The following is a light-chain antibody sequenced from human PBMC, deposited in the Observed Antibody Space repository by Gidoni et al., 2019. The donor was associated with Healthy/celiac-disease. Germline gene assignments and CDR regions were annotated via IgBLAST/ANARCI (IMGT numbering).Light chain of an antibody. V-gene: IGKV3-15*01. CDR3: QQYNNWPPLT. CDR2: GAS. J-gene: IGKJ4*01. CDR1: QRVSSD. Sequence: EIVITQSPATLSVSPGDRATLPCRASQRVSSDLAWYQQKPGKAPRLLIYGASTRDTGIPARFSGSGSGTEFTLTISSLQSEDFAVYYCQQYNNWPPLTFGGGTKVEIK.